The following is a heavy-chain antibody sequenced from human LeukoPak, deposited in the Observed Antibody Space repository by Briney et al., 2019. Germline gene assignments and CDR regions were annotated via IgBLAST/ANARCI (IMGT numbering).Heavy chain of an antibody. CDR2: IYSGGST. Sequence: GGSLRLSCAASGFTVSSNYMSWVRQAPGKGLEWVSVIYSGGSTYYADSVKGRFTISRDNSKNTLYLQMNSLRAEDTAVYYCARGQITMVRGVITHYYYYYMDVWGKGTTVTISS. J-gene: IGHJ6*03. CDR1: GFTVSSNY. CDR3: ARGQITMVRGVITHYYYYYMDV. V-gene: IGHV3-53*01. D-gene: IGHD3-10*01.